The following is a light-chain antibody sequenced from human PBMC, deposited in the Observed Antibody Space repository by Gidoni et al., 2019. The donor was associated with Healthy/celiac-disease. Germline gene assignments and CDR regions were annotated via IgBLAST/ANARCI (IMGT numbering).Light chain of an antibody. CDR3: MQALQTPFT. J-gene: IGKJ4*01. CDR1: QSLLHSNGYNY. CDR2: LGS. V-gene: IGKV2-28*01. Sequence: DIVVTASPPPLPATPGEPASISCRSSQSLLHSNGYNYLDWYLQKPGQSPQLLIDLGSNRASGVPDRFSGSGSGTDFTLKISRVEAEDVGVYYCMQALQTPFTFGGGTKVEIK.